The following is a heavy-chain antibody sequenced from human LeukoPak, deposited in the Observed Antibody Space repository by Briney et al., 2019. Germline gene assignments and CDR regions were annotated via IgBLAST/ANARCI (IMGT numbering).Heavy chain of an antibody. V-gene: IGHV3-21*01. CDR2: ITSSSSYI. CDR3: ARDPYSGNYGDYYYYYMDV. J-gene: IGHJ6*03. D-gene: IGHD1-26*01. CDR1: GFTFSTYN. Sequence: GESLRLSCAASGFTFSTYNMNWVRQAPGKGLEWVSSITSSSSYIYYADSVKGRFTISRDNAKSSLYLQMNSLRDEDTAVYYCARDPYSGNYGDYYYYYMDVWGKGTTVTISS.